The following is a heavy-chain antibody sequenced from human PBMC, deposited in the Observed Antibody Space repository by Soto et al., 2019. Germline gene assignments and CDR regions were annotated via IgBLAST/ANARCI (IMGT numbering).Heavy chain of an antibody. CDR1: GFTFSSYA. Sequence: EVQLLESGGGLVQPGGSLRLSCAASGFTFSSYAMSWVRQAPGKGLEWVSAISGSGGSTYYADSVKGRFTISRDNSKNTLYLQMNSLRPEDTAVYYCAKVIGTLIVVLLDAFDIWGQGTMVTVSS. V-gene: IGHV3-23*01. D-gene: IGHD3-22*01. CDR3: AKVIGTLIVVLLDAFDI. CDR2: ISGSGGST. J-gene: IGHJ3*02.